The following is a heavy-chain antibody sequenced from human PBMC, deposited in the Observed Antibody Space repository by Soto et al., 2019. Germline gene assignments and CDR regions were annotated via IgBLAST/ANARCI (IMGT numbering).Heavy chain of an antibody. CDR2: INHSGST. Sequence: SETLSLTCAVYGGSFSGYYWSWIRQPPGKGLEWIGEINHSGSTNYNPSLTSRVTISVDTSKNQFSLKLSSVTAAETAVYYCARGRQLGYYYYLDVWGKGTSVTVSS. J-gene: IGHJ6*03. CDR3: ARGRQLGYYYYLDV. CDR1: GGSFSGYY. V-gene: IGHV4-34*01. D-gene: IGHD6-6*01.